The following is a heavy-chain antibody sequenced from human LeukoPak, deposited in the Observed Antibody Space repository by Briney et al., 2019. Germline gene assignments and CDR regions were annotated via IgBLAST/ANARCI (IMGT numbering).Heavy chain of an antibody. CDR1: GFTFYDYA. CDR2: ISWNSGSI. D-gene: IGHD1-7*01. V-gene: IGHV3-9*01. CDR3: AKVFTSGAYQTTFDL. J-gene: IGHJ3*01. Sequence: PGGSLRLSCAASGFTFYDYAMHWVRQAPGKGMEGVSGISWNSGSIGYADSVKGRFTISRDNAKNSLYLQMNSLRAEDTALYYCAKVFTSGAYQTTFDLWGQGTMVAVSS.